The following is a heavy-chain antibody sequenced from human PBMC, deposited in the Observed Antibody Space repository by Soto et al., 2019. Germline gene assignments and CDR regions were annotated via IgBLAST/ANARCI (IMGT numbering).Heavy chain of an antibody. CDR2: ISSSSSYT. CDR3: ARGSVDTAMVTPYNWFDP. CDR1: GFTFSDYY. J-gene: IGHJ5*02. V-gene: IGHV3-11*06. D-gene: IGHD5-18*01. Sequence: PGGSLRLSCAASGFTFSDYYMSWIRQAPGKGLEWVSYISSSSSYTNYADSVKGRFTISRDNAKNSLYLQMNSLRAEDTAVYYCARGSVDTAMVTPYNWFDPWGQGTLVTVSS.